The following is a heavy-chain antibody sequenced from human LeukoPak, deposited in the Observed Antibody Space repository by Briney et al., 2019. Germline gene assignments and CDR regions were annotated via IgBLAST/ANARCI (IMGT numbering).Heavy chain of an antibody. D-gene: IGHD6-19*01. CDR3: TAQGGWYIDY. V-gene: IGHV4-4*02. CDR2: IHHEGST. J-gene: IGHJ4*02. CDR1: GFTFSSYGM. Sequence: GSLRLSCAASGFTFSSYGMNWVRQPPGKGLEWIGEIHHEGSTKYSPSLKSRVTISVDKSKNQFSLKLNSMTAADTAVYYCTAQGGWYIDYWGQGTLVTVSS.